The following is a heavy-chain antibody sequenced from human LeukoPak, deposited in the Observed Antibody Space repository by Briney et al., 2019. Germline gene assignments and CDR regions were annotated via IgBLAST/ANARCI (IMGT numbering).Heavy chain of an antibody. V-gene: IGHV1-69*01. D-gene: IGHD5-18*01. CDR3: AGGSGYSYGSSSFDY. Sequence: SVKVSCKASGGTFSSYAISWVRQAPGQGLEWMGGIIPIFGTANYAQKFQGRVTITADESTSTAYMELSSLRSEDTAVYCCAGGSGYSYGSSSFDYWGQGTLVTVSS. CDR2: IIPIFGTA. CDR1: GGTFSSYA. J-gene: IGHJ4*02.